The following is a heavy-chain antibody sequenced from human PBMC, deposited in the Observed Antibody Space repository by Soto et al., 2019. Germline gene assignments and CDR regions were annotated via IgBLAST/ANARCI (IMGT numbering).Heavy chain of an antibody. CDR3: ARDSSSSSYYYGMDV. J-gene: IGHJ6*02. V-gene: IGHV4-30-4*01. CDR2: IYYSGST. D-gene: IGHD6-13*01. Sequence: QVQLQESGPGLVKPSQTLSLTCTVSGGSISSGDYYWSWIRQPPGKGLEWIGYIYYSGSTYYNPSLTSRVTISVDTSKNQFSLKLSSVTAADTAVYYCARDSSSSSYYYGMDVWGQGTTVTVSS. CDR1: GGSISSGDYY.